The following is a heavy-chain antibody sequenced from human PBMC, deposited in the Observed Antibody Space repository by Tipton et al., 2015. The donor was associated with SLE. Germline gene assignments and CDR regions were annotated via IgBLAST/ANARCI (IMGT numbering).Heavy chain of an antibody. D-gene: IGHD6-13*01. J-gene: IGHJ5*02. V-gene: IGHV4-34*01. CDR1: GGSFSGYY. Sequence: TLSLTCAVYGGSFSGYYWSWIRQPPGKGLEWIGEINHSGSTNYNPSLKSRVTISVDTSKNQFSLKLSSVTAADTAVYYCARALAAAQEFDPWGQGTLVTVSS. CDR2: INHSGST. CDR3: ARALAAAQEFDP.